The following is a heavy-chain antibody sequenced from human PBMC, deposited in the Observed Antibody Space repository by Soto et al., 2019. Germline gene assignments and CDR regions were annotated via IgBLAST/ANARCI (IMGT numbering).Heavy chain of an antibody. CDR3: GRGGPRFLEWLLLHLAFDI. D-gene: IGHD3-3*01. Sequence: SETLSLTCAVYGGSFSGYYWSWIRQPPGKGLEWIGEINHSGSTNYNPSLKSRVTISVDTSKNQFSLKLSSVTAADTAVYYCGRGGPRFLEWLLLHLAFDIWGQGTMVTVSS. CDR1: GGSFSGYY. J-gene: IGHJ3*02. V-gene: IGHV4-34*01. CDR2: INHSGST.